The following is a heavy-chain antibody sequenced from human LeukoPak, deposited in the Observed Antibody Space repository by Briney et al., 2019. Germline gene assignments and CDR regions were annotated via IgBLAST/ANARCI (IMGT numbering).Heavy chain of an antibody. Sequence: SETLSLTCTVSGGSISSSSYYWGWIRQPPGKGLEWIGSIYYSGSTYYNPSLKSRVTISVDTSKNQFSLKLSSVTAADTAVYYCARDRGYDILTGYSYYFDYWGQGTLVTVSS. V-gene: IGHV4-39*07. CDR1: GGSISSSSYY. J-gene: IGHJ4*02. D-gene: IGHD3-9*01. CDR3: ARDRGYDILTGYSYYFDY. CDR2: IYYSGST.